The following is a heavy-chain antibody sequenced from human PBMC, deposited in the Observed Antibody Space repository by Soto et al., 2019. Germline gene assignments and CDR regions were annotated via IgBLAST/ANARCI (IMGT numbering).Heavy chain of an antibody. CDR1: GFTFSNAW. V-gene: IGHV3-15*01. J-gene: IGHJ6*03. D-gene: IGHD1-20*01. Sequence: GGSLRLSCAASGFTFSNAWMSWVRQAPGKGLEWVGRIKSKTDGGTTDYAAPVKGRLTISRDDSKNTLYLQMNSLKTEDTAVYYCTTDPSNNWNDGDYYYYMDVWGKGTTVTVSS. CDR2: IKSKTDGGTT. CDR3: TTDPSNNWNDGDYYYYMDV.